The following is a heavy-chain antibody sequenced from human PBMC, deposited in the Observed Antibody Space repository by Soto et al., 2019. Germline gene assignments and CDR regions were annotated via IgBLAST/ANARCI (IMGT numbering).Heavy chain of an antibody. V-gene: IGHV1-46*01. D-gene: IGHD6-6*01. CDR2: LNPNGGST. CDR3: ARNLAASGY. J-gene: IGHJ4*02. Sequence: QVQLVQSGAEVKKPGASVKVSCKASGYTFTNSYIHWVRQAPGQGLEWMALLNPNGGSTNYAQKFQGRVNVTRDTSTSTVYMELTSLTSEDTAVYYCARNLAASGYWGQGTLGSVSS. CDR1: GYTFTNSY.